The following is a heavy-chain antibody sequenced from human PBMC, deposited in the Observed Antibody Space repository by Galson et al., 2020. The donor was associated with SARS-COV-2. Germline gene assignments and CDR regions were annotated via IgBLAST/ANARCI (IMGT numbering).Heavy chain of an antibody. CDR1: GDSISSHKW. CDR3: TRGDTVTTSGNWFDP. J-gene: IGHJ5*02. Sequence: SETLSLTCAVSGDSISSHKWWSWVRQSPGKGLEWIGEIHHSGSTNYDPSLKSRVTRSLDKSNNQFSLNLKSVTAADTAVYYCTRGDTVTTSGNWFDPGGQGTRVTVSS. CDR2: IHHSGST. D-gene: IGHD4-4*01. V-gene: IGHV4-4*02.